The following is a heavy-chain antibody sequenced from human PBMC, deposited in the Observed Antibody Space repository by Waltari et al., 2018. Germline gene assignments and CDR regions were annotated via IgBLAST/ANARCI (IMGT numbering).Heavy chain of an antibody. CDR2: VDPEDGET. CDR3: ANTGSYGAAFDI. CDR1: GYTFTDYY. D-gene: IGHD1-26*01. V-gene: IGHV1-69-2*01. J-gene: IGHJ3*02. Sequence: EVQLVQSGAEVKKPGATVKISCKVSGYTFTDYYMHWVQQAPGKGLEWMGLVDPEDGETIHSEKFQGRVTITADTSKDTAYMELSSLISEDTAVYYCANTGSYGAAFDIWGQGTMVTVSS.